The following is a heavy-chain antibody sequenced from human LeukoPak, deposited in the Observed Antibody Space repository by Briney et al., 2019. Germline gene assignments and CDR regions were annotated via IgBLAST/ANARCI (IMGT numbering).Heavy chain of an antibody. Sequence: SETLSLTCNVSGSSITAFYWTWIRQSPGKGLEWIGYISYIESTNYHPSLESRVTMSLDASKNQVSLNLTSVTAADTAVYFCVKFCSGNICPDYWGQGTLVTASS. CDR3: VKFCSGNICPDY. V-gene: IGHV4-59*01. D-gene: IGHD2-15*01. CDR1: GSSITAFY. J-gene: IGHJ4*02. CDR2: ISYIEST.